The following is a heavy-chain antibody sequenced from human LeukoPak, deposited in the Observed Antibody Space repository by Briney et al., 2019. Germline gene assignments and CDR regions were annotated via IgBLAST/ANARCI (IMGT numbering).Heavy chain of an antibody. Sequence: SQTLCLTCTVSGGSISIGDYYWSWIRQPPGKGLEWIGYIYYSGSTYYNPSLKSRVTISVDTSKNQFSLKLSSVTAADTAVYYCARGPTAAIDSWGQGTLVTVSS. V-gene: IGHV4-30-4*01. CDR1: GGSISIGDYY. D-gene: IGHD2-2*01. J-gene: IGHJ4*02. CDR2: IYYSGST. CDR3: ARGPTAAIDS.